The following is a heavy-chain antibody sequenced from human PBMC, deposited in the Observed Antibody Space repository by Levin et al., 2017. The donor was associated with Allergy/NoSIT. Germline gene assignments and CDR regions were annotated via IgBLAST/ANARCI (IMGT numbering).Heavy chain of an antibody. D-gene: IGHD2-21*02. J-gene: IGHJ4*02. Sequence: NPSETLSLTCTVSGGSISSGGYYWSWIRQHPGKGLEWIGYIFKSGTTHYNPSLKSRLSISVDTSKNQFSLKLSSVTAADTAVYYCVRDRAGDFSDYWGQGPLVTVSS. CDR3: VRDRAGDFSDY. CDR1: GGSISSGGYY. CDR2: IFKSGTT. V-gene: IGHV4-31*03.